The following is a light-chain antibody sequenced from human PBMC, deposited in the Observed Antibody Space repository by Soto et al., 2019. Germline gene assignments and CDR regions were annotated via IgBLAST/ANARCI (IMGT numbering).Light chain of an antibody. CDR3: QQRSNWPPIT. CDR2: DAS. CDR1: QSVSSY. V-gene: IGKV3-11*01. J-gene: IGKJ5*01. Sequence: IMLTQSPGTLSLSTGERATLSCRASQSVSSYLAWYQQKPGQAPRLLIYDASNRATGIPARFSGSGSGTDFTLTISSLEPEDFAVYYCQQRSNWPPITFGQGTRLEIK.